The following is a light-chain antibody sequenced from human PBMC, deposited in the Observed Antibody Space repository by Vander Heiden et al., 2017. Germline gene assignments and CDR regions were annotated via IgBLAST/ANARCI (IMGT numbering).Light chain of an antibody. CDR1: QSVSSN. V-gene: IGKV3-15*01. Sequence: EIVMTQSPATLSVSPGERATLSCRASQSVSSNLAWDQQKPGQAPRLLIYGASTRATGIPARFSGSGSGTEFTLTISSLQSEDFAVYYCQQYNNSHTFGQGTRLEIK. CDR2: GAS. J-gene: IGKJ5*01. CDR3: QQYNNSHT.